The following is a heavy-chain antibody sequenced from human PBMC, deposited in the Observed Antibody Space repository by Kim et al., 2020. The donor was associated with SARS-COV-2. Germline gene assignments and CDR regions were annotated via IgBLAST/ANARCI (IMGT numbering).Heavy chain of an antibody. V-gene: IGHV3-23*01. D-gene: IGHD3-10*01. CDR1: GFSLSNYA. J-gene: IGHJ4*02. CDR2: STTGAGTT. CDR3: ARADRGSFDD. Sequence: GGSLRLSCTVSGFSLSNYALSWVRQAPGKGLEWVSTSTTGAGTTYYADSVKGRFTTSRDKTRGILYLEMNSLRAEDTAIYYCARADRGSFDDWGQGTLVTVSS.